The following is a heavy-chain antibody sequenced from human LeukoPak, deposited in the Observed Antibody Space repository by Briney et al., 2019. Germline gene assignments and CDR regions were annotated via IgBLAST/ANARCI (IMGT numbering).Heavy chain of an antibody. D-gene: IGHD5-24*01. CDR2: ISSGSSHI. CDR1: GFIFSTHS. V-gene: IGHV3-21*04. CDR3: AKDLVAGYSHPRGFDP. Sequence: GGSLRLSCAASGFIFSTHSMSWVRQSPGKGLEWVSSISSGSSHIYYADSMKGRFTISRDNARNSLFLQMNSLRAEDTAVYYCAKDLVAGYSHPRGFDPWGQGTLVTVSS. J-gene: IGHJ5*02.